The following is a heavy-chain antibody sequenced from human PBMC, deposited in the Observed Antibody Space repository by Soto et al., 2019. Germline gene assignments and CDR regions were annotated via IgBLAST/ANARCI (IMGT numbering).Heavy chain of an antibody. CDR1: GFTFSSYS. CDR2: ISISSSTI. D-gene: IGHD5-12*01. CDR3: ARVLDGYNQPEY. Sequence: GGSLRLSCAASGFTFSSYSMNWVRQAPGKGLEWVSYISISSSTIYYADSVKGRFTISTDNAKNSLYLKMNSLRDEDTAVYYCARVLDGYNQPEYWGQGTLLTVSS. V-gene: IGHV3-48*02. J-gene: IGHJ4*02.